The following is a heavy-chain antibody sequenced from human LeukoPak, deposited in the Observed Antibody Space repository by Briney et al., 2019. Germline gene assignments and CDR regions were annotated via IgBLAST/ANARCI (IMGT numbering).Heavy chain of an antibody. CDR1: GYTFTGYY. CDR3: ARDAGAVALNWFDP. CDR2: INPNSGGT. Sequence: ASVKVSCKASGYTFTGYYIHWVRQAPGQGLQWMGWINPNSGGTYYAQTFQGRVTMTRDTSISTAYMELSRLRSDDTAVYYCARDAGAVALNWFDPWGQGTLVTVSS. V-gene: IGHV1-2*02. D-gene: IGHD6-19*01. J-gene: IGHJ5*02.